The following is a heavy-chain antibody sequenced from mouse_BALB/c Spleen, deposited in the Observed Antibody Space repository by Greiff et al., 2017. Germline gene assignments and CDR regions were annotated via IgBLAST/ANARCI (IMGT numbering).Heavy chain of an antibody. CDR2: TYPGNVNT. Sequence: QVQLQQSGPELVKPGASVRISCKASGYTFTSYYIHWVKQRPGQGLEWIGWTYPGNVNTKYNEKFKGKATLTADKSSSTAYMQLSSLTSEDSAVYFCAAYYRYDVAWFAYWGQGTLVTVSA. CDR3: AAYYRYDVAWFAY. CDR1: GYTFTSYY. J-gene: IGHJ3*01. V-gene: IGHV1S56*01. D-gene: IGHD2-14*01.